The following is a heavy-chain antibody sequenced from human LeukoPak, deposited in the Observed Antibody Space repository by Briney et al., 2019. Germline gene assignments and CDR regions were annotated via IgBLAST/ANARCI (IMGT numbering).Heavy chain of an antibody. V-gene: IGHV4-34*01. CDR1: GGSFSGYY. D-gene: IGHD5-18*01. CDR3: ARSWMHSYGLMDV. J-gene: IGHJ6*02. CDR2: INHSGST. Sequence: PSETLSLTCAVYGGSFSGYYWSWIRQPPGKGLEWIGEINHSGSTNYNPSPKSRVTISVDTSKNQFSLKLSSVTAADTAVYYCARSWMHSYGLMDVWGQGTTVTVSS.